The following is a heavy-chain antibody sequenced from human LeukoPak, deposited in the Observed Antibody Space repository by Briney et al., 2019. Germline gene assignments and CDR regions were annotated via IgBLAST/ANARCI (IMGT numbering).Heavy chain of an antibody. CDR2: INRDGSST. J-gene: IGHJ4*02. CDR1: GFTFRSYW. V-gene: IGHV3-74*01. CDR3: ARDDSSHFDY. Sequence: GGSLRLSCAASGFTFRSYWMHWVRQAPGKGLVWVSRINRDGSSTNHADSVKGRFTISRDNAKNTLYLQMNSLRAEDTAVYYCARDDSSHFDYWGQGALVTVSS. D-gene: IGHD6-13*01.